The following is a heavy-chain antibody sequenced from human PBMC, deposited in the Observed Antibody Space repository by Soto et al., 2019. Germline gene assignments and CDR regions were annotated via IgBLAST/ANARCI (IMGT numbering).Heavy chain of an antibody. CDR3: ARVPDR. CDR2: VYDSGST. CDR1: GGSISSSDW. D-gene: IGHD2-2*01. J-gene: IGHJ5*02. V-gene: IGHV4-4*02. Sequence: SETLSLTCAVSGGSISSSDWWSWVRQPPGKGLEWIGEVYDSGSTNYNPSLKSRVTISVDKSKNQFSPKLRSVTAADTAVYYCARVPDRWGQGTLVTVSX.